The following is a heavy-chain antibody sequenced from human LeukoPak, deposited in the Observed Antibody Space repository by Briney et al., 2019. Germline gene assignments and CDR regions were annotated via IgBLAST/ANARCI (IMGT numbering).Heavy chain of an antibody. CDR1: GGSISSYF. Sequence: SETLSLTCTVSGGSISSYFWSWIRQPAGKGLEWIGRISTRGSSNYNPSLKSRLTLSIDMSNNQFSLSLNSVTAADTATYYCARDLLRGESGSWFEAFDIWGQGTMVTVSS. V-gene: IGHV4-4*07. CDR2: ISTRGSS. D-gene: IGHD6-13*01. CDR3: ARDLLRGESGSWFEAFDI. J-gene: IGHJ3*02.